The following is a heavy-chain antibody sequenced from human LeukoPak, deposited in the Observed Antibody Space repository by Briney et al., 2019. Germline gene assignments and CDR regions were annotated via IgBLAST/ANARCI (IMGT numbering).Heavy chain of an antibody. CDR2: ISGSGGSI. D-gene: IGHD3-10*01. J-gene: IGHJ4*02. CDR3: AKALRGSGSYDD. Sequence: GGSLRLSCAASGFTFSSYAMSWVRQAPGKGLEWVSAISGSGGSIYYADSVKGRFTISRDNSKNTLYLQMNSLRAEDTAVYYCAKALRGSGSYDDWGQGTLVTVSS. CDR1: GFTFSSYA. V-gene: IGHV3-23*01.